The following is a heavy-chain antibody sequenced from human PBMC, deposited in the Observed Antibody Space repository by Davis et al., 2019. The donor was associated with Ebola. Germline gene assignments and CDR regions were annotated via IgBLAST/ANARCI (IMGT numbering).Heavy chain of an antibody. D-gene: IGHD3-3*01. Sequence: PGGSLRLSCTASGFIFSDYGMNWVRQAPGKGLEWVSYISSSSTTKYYADSVKGRFTVSRDNAKNSLYLQMNSLRDEDTAVYYCARVASWFRVVTHWGQGTLVTVSS. CDR3: ARVASWFRVVTH. CDR1: GFIFSDYG. J-gene: IGHJ4*02. V-gene: IGHV3-48*02. CDR2: ISSSSTTK.